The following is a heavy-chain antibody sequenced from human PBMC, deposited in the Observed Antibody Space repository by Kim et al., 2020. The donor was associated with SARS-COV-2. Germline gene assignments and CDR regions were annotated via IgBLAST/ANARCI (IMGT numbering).Heavy chain of an antibody. CDR1: GYTFTSYA. CDR3: ARASDDPGVVVHSFDP. Sequence: ASVKVSCKASGYTFTSYAMNWVRQAPGQGLEWMGWINTNTGNPTYAEGFTGRFVFSLDTSVSTAYLQISSLKAEDTAVYYCARASDDPGVVVHSFDPWGQGTLVTVSS. V-gene: IGHV7-4-1*02. D-gene: IGHD2-2*01. J-gene: IGHJ5*02. CDR2: INTNTGNP.